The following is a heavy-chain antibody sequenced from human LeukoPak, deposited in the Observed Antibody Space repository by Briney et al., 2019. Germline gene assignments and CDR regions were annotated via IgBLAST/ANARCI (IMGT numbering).Heavy chain of an antibody. CDR1: GGSISSYY. Sequence: SETLSLTCTASGGSISSYYWSWIRQPPGKGLEWIGYIYYSGSTNYNPSLKSRVTISVDTSKNQFSLKLSSVTAADTAVYYCARVWYYYGSGSYPDAFDIWGQGTMVTVSS. CDR2: IYYSGST. CDR3: ARVWYYYGSGSYPDAFDI. V-gene: IGHV4-59*01. D-gene: IGHD3-10*01. J-gene: IGHJ3*02.